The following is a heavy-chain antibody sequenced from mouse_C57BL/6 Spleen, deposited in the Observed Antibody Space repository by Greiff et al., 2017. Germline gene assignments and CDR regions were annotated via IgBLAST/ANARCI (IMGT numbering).Heavy chain of an antibody. Sequence: EVQLQQSGPVLVKPGASVKMSCKASGYTFNDYYMNWVKQSHGKSLEWIGVINPYNGGTSYNQKFKGKATLTVDKSSSTAYMELNSLTSEDSAVYYCASYYSNYVEYYAMDYWGQGTSVTVSS. CDR3: ASYYSNYVEYYAMDY. V-gene: IGHV1-19*01. CDR2: INPYNGGT. D-gene: IGHD2-5*01. CDR1: GYTFNDYY. J-gene: IGHJ4*01.